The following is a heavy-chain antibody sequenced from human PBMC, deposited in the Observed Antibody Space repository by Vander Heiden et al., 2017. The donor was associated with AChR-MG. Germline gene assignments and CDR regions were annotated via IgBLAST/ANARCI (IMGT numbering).Heavy chain of an antibody. V-gene: IGHV3-48*03. Sequence: EVQLVESGGGLVQPGGSLRLSCEACGFTFSTYEMNWVRQPPGKGLEWVSHISGGSNTIHYADSVKGRFTVSRDNAKNSLYLQMNSLRAEDTAVYYCARRYCSSSSCLFDYWGQGTLVTVSA. D-gene: IGHD2-2*01. CDR3: ARRYCSSSSCLFDY. J-gene: IGHJ4*02. CDR2: ISGGSNTI. CDR1: GFTFSTYE.